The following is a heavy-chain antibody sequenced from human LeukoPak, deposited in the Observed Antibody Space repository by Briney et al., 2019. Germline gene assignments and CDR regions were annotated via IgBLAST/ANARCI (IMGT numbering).Heavy chain of an antibody. CDR1: GFTFSSYA. CDR3: AREVAVAVPPFDY. D-gene: IGHD6-19*01. J-gene: IGHJ4*02. CDR2: ISYDGSNK. V-gene: IGHV3-30-3*01. Sequence: GGPLRLSCAASGFTFSSYAMHWVRQAPGKGLEWVAVISYDGSNKYYADSVKGRFTISRDNSKNTLYLQMNSLRAEDTAVYYCAREVAVAVPPFDYWGQGTLVTVSS.